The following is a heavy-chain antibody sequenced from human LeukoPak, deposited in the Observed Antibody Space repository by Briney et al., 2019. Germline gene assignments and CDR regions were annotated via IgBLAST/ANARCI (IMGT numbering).Heavy chain of an antibody. CDR3: ASLKIKVGEAAPHTTAHIDV. CDR2: INPNSGGT. Sequence: ASVKVSCKASGYTFTGYYMHWVRQAPGQGLEWIGWINPNSGGTNYSQRLQGGVTMTRDTSISTAYMEQSRLRSDDTAVYYCASLKIKVGEAAPHTTAHIDVWGQGTTVTVSS. CDR1: GYTFTGYY. V-gene: IGHV1-2*02. J-gene: IGHJ6*02. D-gene: IGHD2-15*01.